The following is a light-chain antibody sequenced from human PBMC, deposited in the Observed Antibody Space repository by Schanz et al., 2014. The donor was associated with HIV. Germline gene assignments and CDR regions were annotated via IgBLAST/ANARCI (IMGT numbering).Light chain of an antibody. CDR2: GDN. Sequence: QSLLTQPPSVSGAPGQRVTISCTGSSSNIGAGYDVHWYKQLPDTAPKLLIFGDNNRPSGVPDRYSGSKSDTSASLAITGLQAEDEADYYCSSYTIINTPVLFGGGTKLTVL. J-gene: IGLJ2*01. CDR1: SSNIGAGYD. V-gene: IGLV1-40*01. CDR3: SSYTIINTPVL.